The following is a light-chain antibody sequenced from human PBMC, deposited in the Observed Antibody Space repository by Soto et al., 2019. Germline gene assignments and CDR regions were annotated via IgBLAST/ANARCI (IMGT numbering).Light chain of an antibody. CDR1: QSVCSN. CDR3: QQYNKWPLT. J-gene: IGKJ4*01. V-gene: IGKV3-15*01. Sequence: IVMTQSPATLSVSPGERATLSCRASQSVCSNFAWYQQKPGQAPRLLIYGASDRATGVPDRFSGSGSGTEFTLTISSLQSEDVAVYYCQQYNKWPLTFGGGTKVEIK. CDR2: GAS.